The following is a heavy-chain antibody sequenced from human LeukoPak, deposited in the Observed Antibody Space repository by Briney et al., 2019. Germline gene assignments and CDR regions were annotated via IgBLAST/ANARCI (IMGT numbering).Heavy chain of an antibody. D-gene: IGHD3-16*01. Sequence: PGGSLRLSCAASGFTFSSYSMNWVRQAPGKGLEWVSSISSSSSYIYYADSVKGRFTISRDNAKNSLYLQMNSLRAEDTAVYYCAKDLGWGSYFDYWGQGTLVTVSS. CDR1: GFTFSSYS. J-gene: IGHJ4*02. CDR2: ISSSSSYI. V-gene: IGHV3-21*01. CDR3: AKDLGWGSYFDY.